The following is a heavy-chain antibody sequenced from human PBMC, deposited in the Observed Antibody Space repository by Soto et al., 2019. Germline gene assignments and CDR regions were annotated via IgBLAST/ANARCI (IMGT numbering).Heavy chain of an antibody. CDR3: ARDTGDGTFDF. Sequence: QVPLVQSGAEVRKPGASVKVSCQASGYTFSSYAMHWVRQAPGQRLEWMGWINAGYGNTKSSQKFQDRGTISRDTSASTAYMELTSLRSEGTAVYYCARDTGDGTFDFWGQGTLVTVSS. J-gene: IGHJ4*02. V-gene: IGHV1-3*01. CDR2: INAGYGNT. D-gene: IGHD7-27*01. CDR1: GYTFSSYA.